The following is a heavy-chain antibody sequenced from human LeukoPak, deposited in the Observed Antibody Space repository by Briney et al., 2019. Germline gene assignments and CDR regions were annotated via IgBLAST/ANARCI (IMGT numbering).Heavy chain of an antibody. D-gene: IGHD1-26*01. CDR2: INPNSGGT. Sequence: GASVKVSCKASGYTFTGYYMHWVRQAPGQGLEWMGWINPNSGGTNYAQKFQGRVTMTRDTSISTAYMELSSLRSDDTAVYYCARGRLIGAPDERYYFDYWGQGTLVTVSS. CDR1: GYTFTGYY. J-gene: IGHJ4*02. CDR3: ARGRLIGAPDERYYFDY. V-gene: IGHV1-2*02.